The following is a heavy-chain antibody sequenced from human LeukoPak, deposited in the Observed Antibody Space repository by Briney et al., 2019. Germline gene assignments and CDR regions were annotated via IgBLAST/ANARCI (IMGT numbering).Heavy chain of an antibody. CDR1: GFTFSSYW. V-gene: IGHV3-74*01. D-gene: IGHD1-26*01. J-gene: IGHJ4*02. CDR3: ARGYSGRFDY. Sequence: GGSLRLSCAASGFTFSSYWVVWVRQPPGKGLLWVSPINSDGSITTYADSVKGRFTISRDNAKSTLYLQMNSLRAEDTAVYYCARGYSGRFDYWGQGALVTVSS. CDR2: INSDGSIT.